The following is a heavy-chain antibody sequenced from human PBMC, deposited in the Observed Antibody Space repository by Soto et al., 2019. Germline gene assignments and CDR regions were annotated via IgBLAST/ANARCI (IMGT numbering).Heavy chain of an antibody. V-gene: IGHV2-5*02. Sequence: QITLKASGPTLVKPTQTLTLTCTFSGFSLSTSGVGVGWIRQPPGQALAWLALIYLDDDKRSSPSLKSRLTITKDTSKNQVVLTMTNMDPVDTATSYCAHSGTTSGWYAFDIWGQGTMVTVSS. CDR2: IYLDDDK. D-gene: IGHD1-7*01. CDR1: GFSLSTSGVG. CDR3: AHSGTTSGWYAFDI. J-gene: IGHJ3*02.